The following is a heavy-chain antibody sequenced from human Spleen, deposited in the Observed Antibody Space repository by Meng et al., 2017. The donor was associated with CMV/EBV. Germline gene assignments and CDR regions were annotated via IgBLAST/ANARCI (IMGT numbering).Heavy chain of an antibody. Sequence: YTINWVRLAPGKGLEWMEEIIPIFDSAHYAQMVQGRVTITRDESTRTVYMELTGLGSEDTAVYYCARGGTLWFGDYYLIRGLLYKWGLGTLVTVSS. J-gene: IGHJ4*02. D-gene: IGHD3-10*01. CDR2: IIPIFDSA. V-gene: IGHV1-69*05. CDR1: YT. CDR3: ARGGTLWFGDYYLIRGLLYK.